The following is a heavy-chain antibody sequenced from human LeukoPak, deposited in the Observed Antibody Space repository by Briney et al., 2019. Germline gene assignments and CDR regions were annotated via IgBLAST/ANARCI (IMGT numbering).Heavy chain of an antibody. CDR3: ARDRSFYGSGRPYPNWFDP. CDR1: GGSISSYY. Sequence: SETLSLTCTVSGGSISSYYWSWIRQPPGKGLEWIGYIYYSGSTNYNPSLKSRVTISVDTSKNQFSLKLSSVTAADTAVYYCARDRSFYGSGRPYPNWFDPWGQGTLVTVSS. D-gene: IGHD3-10*01. V-gene: IGHV4-59*12. CDR2: IYYSGST. J-gene: IGHJ5*02.